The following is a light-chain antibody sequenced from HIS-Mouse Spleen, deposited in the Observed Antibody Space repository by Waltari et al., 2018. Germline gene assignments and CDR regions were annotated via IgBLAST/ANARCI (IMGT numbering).Light chain of an antibody. V-gene: IGLV2-8*01. Sequence: QSALTQPPSASGSPGQSVTISGTGTSSDVVVYNYVPWYQQHPGKAPKLTIYEVSKRPSGVPDRFSGSKSGNTASLTVSGLQAEDEADYYCSSYAGSNNFVVFGGGTKLTVL. CDR2: EVS. CDR1: SSDVVVYNY. CDR3: SSYAGSNNFVV. J-gene: IGLJ2*01.